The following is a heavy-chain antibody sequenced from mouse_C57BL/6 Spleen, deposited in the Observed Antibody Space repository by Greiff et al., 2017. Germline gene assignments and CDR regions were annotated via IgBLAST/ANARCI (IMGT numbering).Heavy chain of an antibody. CDR3: TTGLLLREYWYFDV. J-gene: IGHJ1*03. CDR1: GFNIKDDY. V-gene: IGHV14-4*01. Sequence: DVQLQESGAELVRPGASVKLSCTASGFNIKDDYMHWVKQRPEQGLEWIGWIDPENGDTEYAPKFQGKATITADTSSNTAYLQLSSLTSEDTAVYYCTTGLLLREYWYFDVWGTGTTVTVSS. D-gene: IGHD1-1*01. CDR2: IDPENGDT.